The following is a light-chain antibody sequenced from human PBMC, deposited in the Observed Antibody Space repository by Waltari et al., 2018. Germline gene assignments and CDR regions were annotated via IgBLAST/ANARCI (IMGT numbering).Light chain of an antibody. J-gene: IGLJ2*01. CDR3: SSYTSSGTGVL. CDR1: SSDVGGYNY. V-gene: IGLV2-14*03. CDR2: DVT. Sequence: QSALTQPASVSGSPGQSITISCTGTSSDVGGYNYVSWYQQHPGKAPKLMIYDVTNRPSGVSTRFSGSKSGNTASLTISVLQAEDEADYYCSSYTSSGTGVLFGGGTKLSVL.